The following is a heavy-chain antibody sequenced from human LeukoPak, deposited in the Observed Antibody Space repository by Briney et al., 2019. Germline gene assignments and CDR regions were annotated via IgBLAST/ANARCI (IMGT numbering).Heavy chain of an antibody. V-gene: IGHV4-34*01. J-gene: IGHJ4*02. CDR2: INHSGST. CDR1: GGSFSGYY. Sequence: PSGTLSLTCAVYGGSFSGYYWSWVRQPPGKGLEWIGEINHSGSTNYNPSLKSRVTISVDTSKNQFSLKLSSVTATDTAVYDCALRDSSGYYPDYWGQGTLVTVSS. D-gene: IGHD3-22*01. CDR3: ALRDSSGYYPDY.